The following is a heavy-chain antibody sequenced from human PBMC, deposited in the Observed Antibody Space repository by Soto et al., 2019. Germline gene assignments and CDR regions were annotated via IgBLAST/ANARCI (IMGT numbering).Heavy chain of an antibody. CDR2: INPSGGST. CDR1: GYAFTSYY. J-gene: IGHJ3*02. Sequence: GASVKVSCKASGYAFTSYYMHWVRQAPGQGLEWMGIINPSGGSTSYAQKFQGRVTMTRDTSTSTVYMELSSLRSEDTAVYYCARDYDNYDSSGYYYPTFGAFDIWGQGTIVTVSS. D-gene: IGHD3-22*01. CDR3: ARDYDNYDSSGYYYPTFGAFDI. V-gene: IGHV1-46*01.